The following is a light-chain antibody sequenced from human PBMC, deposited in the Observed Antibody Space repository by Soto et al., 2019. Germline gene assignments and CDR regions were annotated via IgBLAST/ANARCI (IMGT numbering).Light chain of an antibody. J-gene: IGKJ5*01. CDR2: DAS. Sequence: DIQMTQSPSSASASVGDRVTITCRASQGISSWLAWYQQKPEKAPKLVIYDASSLQSGVPSRFSGSGSGTDFTLTISSLQPEDFATYYCQQLFDSPITFGQGTRLEIK. CDR1: QGISSW. CDR3: QQLFDSPIT. V-gene: IGKV1-12*01.